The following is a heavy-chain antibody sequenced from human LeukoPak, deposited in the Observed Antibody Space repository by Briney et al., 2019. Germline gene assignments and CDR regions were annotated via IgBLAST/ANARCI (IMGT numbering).Heavy chain of an antibody. Sequence: GGSLRLSCAASGFTFSSYWMNWVRQAPGKGLEWVANIKQDGSEKYYVDSVKGRFTISRDNAKNSLYLQMNSLRAEDTAVYYCARDIGAPGIAFDIWGQGTMVTVSS. J-gene: IGHJ3*02. CDR2: IKQDGSEK. V-gene: IGHV3-7*04. D-gene: IGHD6-13*01. CDR3: ARDIGAPGIAFDI. CDR1: GFTFSSYW.